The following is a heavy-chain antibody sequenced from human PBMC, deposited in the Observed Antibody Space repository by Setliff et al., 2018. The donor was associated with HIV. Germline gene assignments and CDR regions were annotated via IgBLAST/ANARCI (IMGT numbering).Heavy chain of an antibody. CDR2: ISSSSSYI. Sequence: PGGSLRLSCAASGFTFSSYSMNWVRQAPGKGLEWVSSISSSSSYIYYADSVKGRFTISRDNAKNSLYLQMNSLRAEDTAVYYCARDSVVRGVITHWGQGTLVTVSS. V-gene: IGHV3-21*01. D-gene: IGHD3-10*01. CDR1: GFTFSSYS. J-gene: IGHJ4*02. CDR3: ARDSVVRGVITH.